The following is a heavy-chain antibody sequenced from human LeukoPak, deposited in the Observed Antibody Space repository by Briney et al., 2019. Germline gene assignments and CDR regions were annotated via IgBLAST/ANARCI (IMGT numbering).Heavy chain of an antibody. Sequence: GESLKISCKASGCSFTFTKNWIGWVRQVHGKGLEWMGIIYPVDSDTRYNPSFQGQVTISVDKSISTSYLQWSSLKASDTAIYYCARGLIVGLSDYWGQGTLVTVSS. V-gene: IGHV5-51*01. J-gene: IGHJ4*02. CDR1: GCSFTFTKNW. CDR3: ARGLIVGLSDY. CDR2: IYPVDSDT. D-gene: IGHD1-26*01.